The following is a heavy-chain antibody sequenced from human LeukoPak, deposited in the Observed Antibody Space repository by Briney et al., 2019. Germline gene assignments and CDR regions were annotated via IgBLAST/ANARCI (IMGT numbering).Heavy chain of an antibody. CDR2: IYHSGSP. V-gene: IGHV4-4*02. CDR3: ARALFDDYGDYGDWFDP. D-gene: IGHD4-17*01. J-gene: IGHJ5*02. Sequence: PSETLSLTCAVSGGSISSNNWWGWVRQPPGKGLEWIGEIYHSGSPNYNPSLKSRVTISVDTSKNQFSLKLSSVTAADTAVYYCARALFDDYGDYGDWFDPWGQGTLVTVCS. CDR1: GGSISSNNW.